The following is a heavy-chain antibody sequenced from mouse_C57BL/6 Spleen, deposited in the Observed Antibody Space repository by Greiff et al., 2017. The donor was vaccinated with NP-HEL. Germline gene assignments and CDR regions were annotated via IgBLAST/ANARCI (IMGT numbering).Heavy chain of an antibody. CDR2: ISSGSSTI. Sequence: EVHLVESGGGLVKPGGSLKLSCAASGFTFSDYGMHWVRQAPEKGLEWVAYISSGSSTIYYADTVKGRFTISRDNAKNTLFLQMTSLRSEDTAMYYCAREDYDKAYWGQGTLVTVSA. CDR3: AREDYDKAY. D-gene: IGHD2-4*01. CDR1: GFTFSDYG. J-gene: IGHJ3*01. V-gene: IGHV5-17*01.